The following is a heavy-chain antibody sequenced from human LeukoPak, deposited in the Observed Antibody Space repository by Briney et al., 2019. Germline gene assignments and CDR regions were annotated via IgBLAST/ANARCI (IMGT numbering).Heavy chain of an antibody. Sequence: GGSLRLSCAASGFTFSDYYMSWIRQAPGKGLEWVSYISSRGSTIYYANSGKGRFTISRDNAKNSMYLQMNSMRAEDTAVYYCARAGYSSSWYPTHYFDYWGQGTLVTVSS. J-gene: IGHJ4*02. CDR1: GFTFSDYY. CDR3: ARAGYSSSWYPTHYFDY. V-gene: IGHV3-11*01. D-gene: IGHD6-13*01. CDR2: ISSRGSTI.